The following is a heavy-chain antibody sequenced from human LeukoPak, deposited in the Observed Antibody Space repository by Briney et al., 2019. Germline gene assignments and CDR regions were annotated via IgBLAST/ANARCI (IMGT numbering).Heavy chain of an antibody. V-gene: IGHV4-61*02. Sequence: PSETLSLTCTVSGGSISSGGYYWSWIRQHPGKGLEWIGRIYTSGSTNFNPSLKSRVTMSVDTSKNQFSLKLSSVTAADTAVYYCASSALGTDPFYFQHWGQGTLVTVSS. CDR1: GGSISSGGYY. D-gene: IGHD7-27*01. CDR2: IYTSGST. CDR3: ASSALGTDPFYFQH. J-gene: IGHJ1*01.